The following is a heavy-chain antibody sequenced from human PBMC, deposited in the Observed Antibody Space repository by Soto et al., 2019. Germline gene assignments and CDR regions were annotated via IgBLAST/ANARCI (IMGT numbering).Heavy chain of an antibody. CDR3: ARVPIYYDSSGYPDAIEI. CDR2: IYYSGST. J-gene: IGHJ3*02. D-gene: IGHD3-22*01. CDR1: GGSISSYY. Sequence: SETLSLTCTVSGGSISSYYWSWIRQPPGKGLEWIGYIYYSGSTNYNPSLKSRVTISVDTSKNQFSLKLSSVTAADTAVYYCARVPIYYDSSGYPDAIEICGLETMVTVS. V-gene: IGHV4-59*01.